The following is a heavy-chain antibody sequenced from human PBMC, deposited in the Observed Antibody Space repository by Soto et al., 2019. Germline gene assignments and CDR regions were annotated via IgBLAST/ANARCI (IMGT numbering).Heavy chain of an antibody. V-gene: IGHV4-59*01. CDR2: IYYSGST. CDR3: AREDYSEVYVGFDY. J-gene: IGHJ4*02. D-gene: IGHD4-4*01. Sequence: PSETLSLTCTVSGGSISTYYWSWIRQPPGKGLEWIGYIYYSGSTNYNPSLKSRVTISVDRSKNQFSLMLSSVTAADTAVYYCAREDYSEVYVGFDYSGQGTLFTVSS. CDR1: GGSISTYY.